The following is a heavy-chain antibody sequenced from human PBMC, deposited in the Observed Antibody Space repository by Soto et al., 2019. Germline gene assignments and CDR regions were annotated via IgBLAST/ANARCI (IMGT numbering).Heavy chain of an antibody. J-gene: IGHJ4*02. CDR2: ISAYNGNT. CDR1: GYTFTSYG. CDR3: ARLPDYGDYFDY. Sequence: DSVKVSCKASGYTFTSYGISWVRQAPGQGLEWMGWISAYNGNTNYAQKLQGRVTMTTDTSTSTDYMELRSLRSDDTAVYYCARLPDYGDYFDYWGQGTLVTVSS. V-gene: IGHV1-18*01. D-gene: IGHD4-17*01.